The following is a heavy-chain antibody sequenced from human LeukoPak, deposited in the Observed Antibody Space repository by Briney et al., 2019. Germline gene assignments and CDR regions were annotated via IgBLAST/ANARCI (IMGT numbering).Heavy chain of an antibody. D-gene: IGHD3-22*01. CDR2: SGSGGST. CDR3: ARVVYYYDSSGYPGAFDI. J-gene: IGHJ3*02. Sequence: GGSLRLSCAASGFTFSSYGMSWVRQAPGKGLEWVSASGSGGSTYYADSVKGRFTISRDNAKNTLYLQMNSLRAEDTAVYYCARVVYYYDSSGYPGAFDIWGQGTMVTVSS. CDR1: GFTFSSYG. V-gene: IGHV3-23*01.